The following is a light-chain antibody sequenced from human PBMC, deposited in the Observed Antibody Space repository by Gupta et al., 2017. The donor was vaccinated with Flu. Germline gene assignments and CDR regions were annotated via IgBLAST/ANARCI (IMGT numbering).Light chain of an antibody. J-gene: IGKJ4*01. Sequence: IVLTQSTVTLSLSPGERATLSCRASQAVSSYLVLYQQKPGQAPRLLIYDASNRATGIPARFSCSGPGTDCTLTIRSLEPEDFAVYYCQQRSNWQLTFGGGTKVEIK. V-gene: IGKV3D-11*01. CDR3: QQRSNWQLT. CDR1: QAVSSY. CDR2: DAS.